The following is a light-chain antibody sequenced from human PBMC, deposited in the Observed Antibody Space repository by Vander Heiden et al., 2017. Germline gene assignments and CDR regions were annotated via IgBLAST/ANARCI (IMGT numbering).Light chain of an antibody. CDR3: QQDDNSPET. Sequence: EIVLTQSPGTLSLSPGENANLSCRASQSVTNSRLAWHQQKPGQAPSLIIFDTSRRATGIPDRFSGSGSGTDFTLTINILESEDFALYYCQQDDNSPETFGQGTRVEMK. CDR2: DTS. CDR1: QSVTNSR. V-gene: IGKV3-20*01. J-gene: IGKJ1*01.